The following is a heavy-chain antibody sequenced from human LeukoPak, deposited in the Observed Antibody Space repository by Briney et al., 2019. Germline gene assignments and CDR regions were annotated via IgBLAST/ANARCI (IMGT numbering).Heavy chain of an antibody. CDR2: IYYSGST. Sequence: SETLSLTCTVSGGSISSSSYYWGWIRQSPGKGLEWIGSIYYSGSTYYNPSLKSRVTISVDTSKNQFSLKLSSVTAADTAVYYCASRYYYDSSGYTRWGQGTLVTVSS. CDR1: GGSISSSSYY. D-gene: IGHD3-22*01. V-gene: IGHV4-39*01. J-gene: IGHJ4*02. CDR3: ASRYYYDSSGYTR.